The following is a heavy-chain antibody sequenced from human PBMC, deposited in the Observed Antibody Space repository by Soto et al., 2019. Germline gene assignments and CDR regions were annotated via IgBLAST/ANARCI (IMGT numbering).Heavy chain of an antibody. V-gene: IGHV3-21*01. J-gene: IGHJ3*02. CDR2: ISSSSNYI. D-gene: IGHD4-17*01. CDR1: GFSFSDYS. CDR3: ARDRFGDYGPLI. Sequence: TGGSLRLSCAASGFSFSDYSMNWVRQAPGKGLEWVSSISSSSNYIYYADSVKGRFTISRDNAKNSLYLQMNSLRDEDTAVYYCARDRFGDYGPLIWGQGTMVTVSS.